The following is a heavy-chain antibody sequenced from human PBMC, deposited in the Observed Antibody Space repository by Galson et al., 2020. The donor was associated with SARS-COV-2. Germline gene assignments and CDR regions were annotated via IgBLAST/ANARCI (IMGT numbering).Heavy chain of an antibody. CDR3: AKGGYSGYDVGGYYFDY. J-gene: IGHJ4*02. CDR1: GFIFSSYA. CDR2: IPYDGRNK. D-gene: IGHD5-12*01. Sequence: GGSLRLSCAPYGFIFSSYAMHWVRQPPGKGLEWVAFIPYDGRNKYYADSVKGRVTICRDNSKNALYLQMNSLGAEDTAVFYCAKGGYSGYDVGGYYFDYGGQGALVTVSS. V-gene: IGHV3-30*02.